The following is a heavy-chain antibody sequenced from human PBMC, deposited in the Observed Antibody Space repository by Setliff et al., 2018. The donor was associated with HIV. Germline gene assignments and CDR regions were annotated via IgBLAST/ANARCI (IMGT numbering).Heavy chain of an antibody. CDR1: GGSFSGYY. J-gene: IGHJ4*02. Sequence: LSLTCAVYGGSFSGYYWSWIRQPPGKGLEWIGEINHSGSTNYNPSLKSRVTISVDTSKNQFSLKLSSVTAADTAVYYCARGRGSLDYWGQGTLVTVSS. V-gene: IGHV4-34*01. D-gene: IGHD2-15*01. CDR3: ARGRGSLDY. CDR2: INHSGST.